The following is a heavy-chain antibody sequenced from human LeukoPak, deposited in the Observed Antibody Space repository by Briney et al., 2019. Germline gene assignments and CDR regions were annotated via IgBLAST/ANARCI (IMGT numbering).Heavy chain of an antibody. Sequence: PSETLSLTCAVYGGSFSGYYWSWIRQPPGKGLEWIGEINHSGSTNYNPSLKSRVTISVDTSKNQFSLKLSSVTAADTAVYYCARDEHSESYYYYDMDVWGKGTAVTISS. D-gene: IGHD1-26*01. J-gene: IGHJ6*03. CDR3: ARDEHSESYYYYDMDV. V-gene: IGHV4-34*01. CDR1: GGSFSGYY. CDR2: INHSGST.